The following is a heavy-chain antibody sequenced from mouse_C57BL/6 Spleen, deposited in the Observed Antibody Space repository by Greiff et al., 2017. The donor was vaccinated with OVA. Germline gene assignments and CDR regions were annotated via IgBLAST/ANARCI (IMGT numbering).Heavy chain of an antibody. Sequence: EVKLVESGGGLVKPRGSLKLSCAASGFTFNTYAMHWVRQAPGKGLEWVACISSEGSNYANYYAVSVKDRFTISRDDAKSILYLQMNKLKTEDTAMYYCVREYYGSRFAYWGQGTLVTVSA. CDR1: GFTFNTYA. D-gene: IGHD1-1*01. V-gene: IGHV10-3*01. J-gene: IGHJ3*01. CDR3: VREYYGSRFAY. CDR2: ISSEGSNYAN.